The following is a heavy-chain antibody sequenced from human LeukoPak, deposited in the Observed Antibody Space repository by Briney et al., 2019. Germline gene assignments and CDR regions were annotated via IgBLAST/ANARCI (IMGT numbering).Heavy chain of an antibody. V-gene: IGHV3-21*04. CDR2: ISSSSSYI. D-gene: IGHD4-17*01. Sequence: GGSLRLSCAASGFTFSSYSMNWVRQAPGKGLEWVSSISSSSSYIYYADSVKGRFTISRDNAKNSLYLQMNSLRAEDTAVYYCARDGYGDYRGELNYWGQGTLVTVSS. CDR1: GFTFSSYS. J-gene: IGHJ4*02. CDR3: ARDGYGDYRGELNY.